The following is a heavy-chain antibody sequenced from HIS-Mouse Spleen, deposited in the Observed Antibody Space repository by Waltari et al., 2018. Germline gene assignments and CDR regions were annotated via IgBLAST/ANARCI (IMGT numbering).Heavy chain of an antibody. D-gene: IGHD6-13*01. CDR3: ARESPYSSSWYDWYFDL. V-gene: IGHV4-39*07. J-gene: IGHJ2*01. Sequence: QLQLQESGPGLVKPSETLSLTCTVSGGSISSSSYYWGWIRQPPGKGLEWIGSIYYSGRTDYSPSLKIRVTISVDTSKNQFSLKLSSVTAADTAVYYCARESPYSSSWYDWYFDLWGRGTLVTVSS. CDR2: IYYSGRT. CDR1: GGSISSSSYY.